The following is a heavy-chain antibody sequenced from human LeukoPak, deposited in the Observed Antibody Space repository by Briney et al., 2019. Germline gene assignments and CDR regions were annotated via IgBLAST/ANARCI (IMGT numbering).Heavy chain of an antibody. D-gene: IGHD6-13*01. J-gene: IGHJ4*02. Sequence: PSETLSLTCAVYGGSFSGYYWSWIRQPPGKGLEWIGEINHSGSTNYNPSLKSRVTISVDTSKNQFSLKLSSVTAADTAVYYCARQYSSSGDCWGQGTLVTVSS. CDR3: ARQYSSSGDC. CDR1: GGSFSGYY. V-gene: IGHV4-34*01. CDR2: INHSGST.